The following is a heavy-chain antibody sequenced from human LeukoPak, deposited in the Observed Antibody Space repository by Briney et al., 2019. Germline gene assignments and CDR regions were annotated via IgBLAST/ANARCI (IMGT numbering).Heavy chain of an antibody. CDR1: GGSISSYY. CDR3: ARDVHYYDSSGPNDYYYYGMDV. CDR2: IYYSGST. V-gene: IGHV4-59*01. Sequence: PSETLSLTCTVSGGSISSYYWSWIRQPPGKGLEWIGYIYYSGSTNYNPSLKSRVTISVDTSKNQFSLKLSSVTAADTAVYHCARDVHYYDSSGPNDYYYYGMDVWGQGTTVTVSS. J-gene: IGHJ6*02. D-gene: IGHD3-22*01.